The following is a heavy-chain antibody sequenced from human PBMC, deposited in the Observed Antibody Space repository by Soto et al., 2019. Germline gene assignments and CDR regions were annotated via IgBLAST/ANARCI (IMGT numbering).Heavy chain of an antibody. J-gene: IGHJ2*01. V-gene: IGHV3-33*01. D-gene: IGHD4-17*01. CDR3: ARDPRGDSNWYFEL. CDR2: IWYDGSNK. Sequence: QVQLVESGGGVVQPGRSLRLSCAASGLTFSNYGMHWVRQAPGKGLEWVASIWYDGSNKYYADSVKGRFTISRDNSKNTLYVQMDSLRVEDTAVYYCARDPRGDSNWYFELWGRGTLVTVSS. CDR1: GLTFSNYG.